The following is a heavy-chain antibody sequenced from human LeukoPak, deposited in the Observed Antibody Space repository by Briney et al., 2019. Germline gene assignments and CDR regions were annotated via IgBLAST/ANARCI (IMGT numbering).Heavy chain of an antibody. CDR1: GFTFSSYA. CDR2: IGGGSGSTY. CDR3: AKAFTSYWYFDL. Sequence: GGSLILSCAASGFTFSSYAMNWVRQAPGKGLEWVSSIGGGSGSTYYYAVSVKGRFTVSRDNSKNTLYLQMNSLRAEDTAVYYCAKAFTSYWYFDLWGRGTLVTVSS. D-gene: IGHD2/OR15-2a*01. V-gene: IGHV3-23*01. J-gene: IGHJ2*01.